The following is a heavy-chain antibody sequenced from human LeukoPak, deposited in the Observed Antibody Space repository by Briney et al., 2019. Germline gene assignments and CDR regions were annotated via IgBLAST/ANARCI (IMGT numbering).Heavy chain of an antibody. CDR1: RFTFSSYA. CDR3: AKGSYYDSSGSFYFDY. V-gene: IGHV3-23*01. CDR2: ISGSGDNT. D-gene: IGHD3-22*01. J-gene: IGHJ4*02. Sequence: PGGSLRLSCAASRFTFSSYAMSWVRQAPGKGLEWISGISGSGDNTYYADSVKGRFTISTDNSKNTLYVQVNSLGTEDTAAYYCAKGSYYDSSGSFYFDYWGQGTLVTVSS.